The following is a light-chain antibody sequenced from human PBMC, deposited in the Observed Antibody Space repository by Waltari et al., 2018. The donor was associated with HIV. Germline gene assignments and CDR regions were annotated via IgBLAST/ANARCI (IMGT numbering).Light chain of an antibody. J-gene: IGLJ2*01. CDR3: SSYTRQISVA. Sequence: QSALTQPPSVSGSPGHSITITCTGTSDAIGSYNHVSWYQQYIDEPPKLLIFAVRNRPSGVSGRFSASKSGNTASLTITGLQSDDEAIYYCSSYTRQISVAFGGGTRVTV. CDR1: SDAIGSYNH. V-gene: IGLV2-14*03. CDR2: AVR.